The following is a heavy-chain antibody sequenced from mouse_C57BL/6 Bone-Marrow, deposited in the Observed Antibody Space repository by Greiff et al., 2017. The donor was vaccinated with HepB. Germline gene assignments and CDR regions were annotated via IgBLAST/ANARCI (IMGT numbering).Heavy chain of an antibody. CDR1: GYTFTDYY. CDR2: INPYNGGT. V-gene: IGHV1-19*01. D-gene: IGHD2-4*01. J-gene: IGHJ3*01. CDR3: ARFKGGSYDYDFCFAY. Sequence: EVQLQQSGPVLVKPGASVKMSCKASGYTFTDYYMNWVKQSHGKSLEWIGVINPYNGGTSYNQKFKGKATLTVDKSSSTAYMELNSLTSEDSAFYYCARFKGGSYDYDFCFAYWGQGTLVTVSA.